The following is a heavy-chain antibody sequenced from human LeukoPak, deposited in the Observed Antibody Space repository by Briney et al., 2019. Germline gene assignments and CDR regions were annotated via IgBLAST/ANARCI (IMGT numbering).Heavy chain of an antibody. V-gene: IGHV4-34*01. CDR2: INHSGST. CDR1: GGSFSGYY. CDR3: ARPLRRYYYYMDV. J-gene: IGHJ6*03. D-gene: IGHD3-16*01. Sequence: SETLSLTCAVYGGSFSGYYWSWIRQPPGKGLEWIGEINHSGSTNYNPSLKSRVTISVDTSKNQFSLKLSSVTAADTAVYYCARPLRRYYYYMDVWGKGTTVTISS.